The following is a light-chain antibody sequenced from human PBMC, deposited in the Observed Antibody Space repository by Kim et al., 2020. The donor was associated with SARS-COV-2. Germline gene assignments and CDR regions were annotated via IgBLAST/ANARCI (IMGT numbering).Light chain of an antibody. CDR1: HSISSW. J-gene: IGKJ2*01. Sequence: DIQMTQSPSTLSASVGDRVTITCRASHSISSWLAWYQQKPGKAPKLLIYAASNLESGVPSRFSGSGSGTEFTLTISSLQPDDFATYSCQQYNSYSNTFGQETKLEIK. CDR2: AAS. CDR3: QQYNSYSNT. V-gene: IGKV1-5*01.